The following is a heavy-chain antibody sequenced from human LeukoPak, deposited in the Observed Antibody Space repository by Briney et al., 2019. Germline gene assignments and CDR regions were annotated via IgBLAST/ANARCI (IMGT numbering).Heavy chain of an antibody. V-gene: IGHV3-30*02. Sequence: GGSLRLSCAASGFTFSSYGMHWVRQAPGKGLEWVAFIRYDGSNKYYADSVKGRFTISRDNSKNTLYLQMNSLRAEDTAVYYCAKESLLWFGELWSSFDYWGQGTLVTVSS. CDR3: AKESLLWFGELWSSFDY. CDR1: GFTFSSYG. J-gene: IGHJ4*02. D-gene: IGHD3-10*01. CDR2: IRYDGSNK.